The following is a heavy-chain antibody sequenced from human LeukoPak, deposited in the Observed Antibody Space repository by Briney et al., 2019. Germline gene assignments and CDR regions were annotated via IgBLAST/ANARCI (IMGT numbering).Heavy chain of an antibody. D-gene: IGHD3-22*01. J-gene: IGHJ4*02. CDR1: GGSISSTSHY. CDR2: VYYSGST. CDR3: ARHRGNYYAFIDY. V-gene: IGHV4-39*01. Sequence: SETLSLTYTVSGGSISSTSHYWGWIRQPPGKGLEWIGSVYYSGSTYYNPSLKSRVTISVDKSKNQFSLKLSSVTAADTAVYYCARHRGNYYAFIDYWGQGTLVTVSS.